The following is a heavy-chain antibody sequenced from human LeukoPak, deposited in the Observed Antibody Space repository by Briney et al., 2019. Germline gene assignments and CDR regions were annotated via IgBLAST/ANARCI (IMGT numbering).Heavy chain of an antibody. J-gene: IGHJ4*02. Sequence: GGSLRLSCTASGFTFSSYSMSWVRQAPGKGLDWVSSISSISTYIYYADSMKGRFTISRDNAKNSLYLQMNSLRAEDTAVYYCARDEKDSGAYHLGHYFDYWGQGIPVTVSS. CDR1: GFTFSSYS. V-gene: IGHV3-21*01. CDR3: ARDEKDSGAYHLGHYFDY. CDR2: ISSISTYI. D-gene: IGHD3-22*01.